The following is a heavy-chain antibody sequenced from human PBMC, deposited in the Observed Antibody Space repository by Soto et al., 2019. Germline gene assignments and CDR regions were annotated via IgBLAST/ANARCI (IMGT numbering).Heavy chain of an antibody. Sequence: QVQLVQSGAEVKKPGASVKVSCKASGYTFTSYGISWVRQAPGQGLEWMGWISAYNGNTNYAQKLQGRVTMTTDTSTSTAYMELRSLRSDDTAVYYCATDGYCSSTSCYPYYYYGMDVWGQGTTVTVSS. CDR1: GYTFTSYG. J-gene: IGHJ6*02. CDR2: ISAYNGNT. D-gene: IGHD2-2*03. CDR3: ATDGYCSSTSCYPYYYYGMDV. V-gene: IGHV1-18*01.